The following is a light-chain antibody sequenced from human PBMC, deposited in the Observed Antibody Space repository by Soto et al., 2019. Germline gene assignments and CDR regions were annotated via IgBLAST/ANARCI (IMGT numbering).Light chain of an antibody. J-gene: IGLJ3*02. CDR2: EVT. CDR3: TSYVGNDIWV. V-gene: IGLV2-8*01. CDR1: SSDVGAYKY. Sequence: QSALTQPPSAPGSPGQPVTISCTGTSSDVGAYKYVSWYQQYPGKAPKLMIYEVTKRPSGVPDRFSGSKSGNTASLTVSGLQAEDEADYYCTSYVGNDIWVFGGGTKLTVL.